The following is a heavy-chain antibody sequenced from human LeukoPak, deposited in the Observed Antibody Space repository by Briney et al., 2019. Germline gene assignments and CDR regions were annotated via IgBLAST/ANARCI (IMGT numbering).Heavy chain of an antibody. V-gene: IGHV3-7*05. J-gene: IGHJ4*02. D-gene: IGHD4-17*01. CDR3: AREVYGDNYFDY. CDR2: IKQDGSDK. CDR1: GFTFSRHW. Sequence: PGGSLRLSCAASGFTFSRHWMSWVRQAPGRGLEWVANIKQDGSDKYYVDSVKGRFTISRDNAKTSLFLQVNSLRVEDTAVYYCAREVYGDNYFDYWGQGTLVTVAS.